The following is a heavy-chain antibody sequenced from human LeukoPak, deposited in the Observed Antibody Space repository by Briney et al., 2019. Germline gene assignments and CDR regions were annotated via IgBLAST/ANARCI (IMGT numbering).Heavy chain of an antibody. J-gene: IGHJ2*01. CDR2: MYITGNT. D-gene: IGHD2-21*02. V-gene: IGHV4-4*07. CDR3: ARDSTASSPWYFDL. CDR1: GGSISSYY. Sequence: SETLSLTCTVSGGSISSYYWSWIRQPAGKGLEWIGRMYITGNTNYNPSLKSRVTMSLDTSKNHLSLKLSSVTAADTAVYYCARDSTASSPWYFDLWGRGTLVTVSS.